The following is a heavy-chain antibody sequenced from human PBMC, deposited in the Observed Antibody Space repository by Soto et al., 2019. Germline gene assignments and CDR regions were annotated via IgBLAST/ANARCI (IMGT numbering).Heavy chain of an antibody. CDR2: LTEDGSQT. Sequence: EVQLAESGGGLVQPGGSLRLSCTASEFTFSAHWMHWVRQAPGKGLMWVSRLTEDGSQTDHAESVKGRFAISRDNAKNPPFLQLTSLRFDDAAVYFGARGARDWHGIYYWGQGTLLTGSS. CDR1: EFTFSAHW. CDR3: ARGARDWHGIYY. J-gene: IGHJ4*02. V-gene: IGHV3-74*01. D-gene: IGHD1-1*01.